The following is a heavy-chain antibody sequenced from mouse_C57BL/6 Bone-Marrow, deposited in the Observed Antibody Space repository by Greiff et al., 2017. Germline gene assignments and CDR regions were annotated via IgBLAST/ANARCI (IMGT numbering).Heavy chain of an antibody. J-gene: IGHJ4*01. CDR2: ISSGGSYT. V-gene: IGHV5-6*01. CDR1: GFTFSSYG. CDR3: ARQGNYAMDY. Sequence: EVKVVESGGDLVKPGGSLKLSCAASGFTFSSYGMSWVRQTPDKRLEWVATISSGGSYTYYPDSVKGRFTISRDNAKNTLYLQMSSLKSEDTAMYDCARQGNYAMDYWGQGTSVTVSS.